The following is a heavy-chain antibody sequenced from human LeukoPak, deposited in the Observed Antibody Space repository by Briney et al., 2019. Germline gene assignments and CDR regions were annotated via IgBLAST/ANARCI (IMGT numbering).Heavy chain of an antibody. J-gene: IGHJ2*01. CDR2: IYYSGNT. V-gene: IGHV4-39*07. CDR3: ARMRVDWYFDL. CDR1: GGSISSTTYY. Sequence: NPSETLSLTCTVSGGSISSTTYYWGWIRQSPGKGLEWIGSIYYSGNTYYNPSLKSRVTISIDTSKNQFSLKLSSVTAADTAVYYCARMRVDWYFDLWGRDTLVTVSS.